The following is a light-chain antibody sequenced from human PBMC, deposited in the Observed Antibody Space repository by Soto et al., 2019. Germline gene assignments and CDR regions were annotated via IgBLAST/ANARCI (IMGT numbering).Light chain of an antibody. J-gene: IGLJ2*01. V-gene: IGLV2-8*01. Sequence: QSALTQPPSASGSPGRSVTISCTGTSSDVGAYNYVSWYQQHPGKAPKLMIYEVSKRPSGVPDRFSGSKSGNTASLTVSGLQAEDEADYYCSSYAGSNIGVFGGGTKLTVL. CDR2: EVS. CDR3: SSYAGSNIGV. CDR1: SSDVGAYNY.